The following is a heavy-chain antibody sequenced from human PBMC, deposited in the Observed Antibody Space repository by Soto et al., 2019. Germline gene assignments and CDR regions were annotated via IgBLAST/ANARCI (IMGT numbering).Heavy chain of an antibody. Sequence: PSETVSLTCGVSGGTVASSHWWSWVRQSPGGGLEWIGNVYHTGDTNLNPSLQSRVTISVDKSNNQFSLRLNSLTAADTAVYFCAREIVTAGGNNYFDPWGPGTLVTVSS. V-gene: IGHV4-4*02. D-gene: IGHD2-21*02. CDR2: VYHTGDT. J-gene: IGHJ5*02. CDR3: AREIVTAGGNNYFDP. CDR1: GGTVASSHW.